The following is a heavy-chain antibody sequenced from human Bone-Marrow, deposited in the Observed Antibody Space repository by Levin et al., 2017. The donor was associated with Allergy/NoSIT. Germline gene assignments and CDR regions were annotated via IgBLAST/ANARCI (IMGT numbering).Heavy chain of an antibody. CDR1: GFTFSGTA. J-gene: IGHJ4*02. CDR2: IRSKANNYAT. Sequence: QAGGSLRLSCATSGFTFSGTAMHWVRQASGKGLEWVGRIRSKANNYATVYAASVEGRFAISRDDSKNTSYLQMNSLKAEDTAVYYCTRRGLRTGVGDYWGQGTLVTVTS. D-gene: IGHD3-3*01. CDR3: TRRGLRTGVGDY. V-gene: IGHV3-73*01.